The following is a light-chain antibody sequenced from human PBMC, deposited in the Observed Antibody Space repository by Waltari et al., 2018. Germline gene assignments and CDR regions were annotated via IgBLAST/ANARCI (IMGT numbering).Light chain of an antibody. Sequence: EIVLTQSPATLSLSPGERATPSCRASQSVSSYLAWYQQKPGQAPRLLIYDASNRATGIPARFSGSGSGTDFTLTISSLEPEDFAVYYCQQRELTFGGGTKVEIK. V-gene: IGKV3-11*01. CDR1: QSVSSY. CDR2: DAS. J-gene: IGKJ4*01. CDR3: QQRELT.